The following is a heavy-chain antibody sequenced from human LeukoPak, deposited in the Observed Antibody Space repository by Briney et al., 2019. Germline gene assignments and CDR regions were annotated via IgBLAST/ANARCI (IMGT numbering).Heavy chain of an antibody. D-gene: IGHD3-10*01. Sequence: GASVKVSCKASGGTFSSYAISWVRQAPGQGLEWMGGIIPIFGTANYAQKFQGRVTITADKSTSTAYMELSSLRSEDTAVYYCARDGPHSFTMVRGPPFHYYYYMDVWGKGTTVTISS. CDR1: GGTFSSYA. V-gene: IGHV1-69*06. CDR2: IIPIFGTA. CDR3: ARDGPHSFTMVRGPPFHYYYYMDV. J-gene: IGHJ6*03.